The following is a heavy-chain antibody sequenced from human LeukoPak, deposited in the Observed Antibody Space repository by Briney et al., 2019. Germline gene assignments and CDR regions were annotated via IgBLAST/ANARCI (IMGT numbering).Heavy chain of an antibody. CDR3: ATSGSYYDAFDI. J-gene: IGHJ3*02. CDR2: IYYSGST. CDR1: GGSSSSGDYY. Sequence: SQTLSLTCTVSGGSSSSGDYYWSWIRQPPGKGLEWIGYIYYSGSTYYNPSLKSRVTISVDTSKNQFSLKLSSVTAADTAVYYCATSGSYYDAFDIWGQGTMVTVSS. V-gene: IGHV4-30-4*08. D-gene: IGHD1-26*01.